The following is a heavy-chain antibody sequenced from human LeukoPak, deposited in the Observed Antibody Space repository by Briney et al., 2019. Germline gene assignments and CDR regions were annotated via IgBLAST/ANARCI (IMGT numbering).Heavy chain of an antibody. D-gene: IGHD3-22*01. J-gene: IGHJ4*02. Sequence: PSETLSLTCIVSGGSISSSSYYWGWIRQPPGKGLEWIGSIYYSGSTYYNPSLKNRVTISVDTSKNQFSLKLGSVTAADTAVYYCARLKATYYYDSSGYYDYWGQGTLVTVSS. V-gene: IGHV4-39*01. CDR3: ARLKATYYYDSSGYYDY. CDR2: IYYSGST. CDR1: GGSISSSSYY.